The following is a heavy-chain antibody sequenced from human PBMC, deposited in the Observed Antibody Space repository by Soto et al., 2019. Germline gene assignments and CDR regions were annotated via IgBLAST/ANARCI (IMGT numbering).Heavy chain of an antibody. Sequence: GGSLRISCAASGFTFSSYGMHWVRQAPGKGLEWVAVISYDGSNKYCADSVKGRFTISRDNSKNTLYLQMNSLRAEDTAVYYCAKAYGSGSYPSDYWGQGTLVTVSS. CDR2: ISYDGSNK. CDR3: AKAYGSGSYPSDY. D-gene: IGHD3-10*01. V-gene: IGHV3-30*18. CDR1: GFTFSSYG. J-gene: IGHJ4*02.